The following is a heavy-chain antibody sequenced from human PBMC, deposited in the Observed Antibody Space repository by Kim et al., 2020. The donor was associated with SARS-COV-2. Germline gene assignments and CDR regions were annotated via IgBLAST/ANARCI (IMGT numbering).Heavy chain of an antibody. D-gene: IGHD4-17*01. V-gene: IGHV4-34*01. CDR3: ARATDYGDAFDI. J-gene: IGHJ3*02. Sequence: SETLSLTCAVYGGSFSGYYWSWIRQPPGKGLEWIGEINHSGSTNYNPSLKSRVTISVDTSKNQFSLKLSSVTAADTAVYYCARATDYGDAFDIWGQGTMVTVSS. CDR1: GGSFSGYY. CDR2: INHSGST.